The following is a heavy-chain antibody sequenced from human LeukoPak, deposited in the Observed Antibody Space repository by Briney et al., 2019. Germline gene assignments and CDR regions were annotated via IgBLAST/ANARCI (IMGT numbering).Heavy chain of an antibody. CDR3: AREGSVEYQLLHYYYYYYMDV. CDR1: GGSISSSSYY. V-gene: IGHV4-39*07. D-gene: IGHD2-2*01. J-gene: IGHJ6*03. Sequence: PSETLSLTCTVSGGSISSSSYYWGWIRQPPGKGLEWIGSIYYSGSTYYNPSLKSRVTISVDTSKNQFSLKLSSVTAADTAVYYCAREGSVEYQLLHYYYYYYMDVWGKGTTVTVSS. CDR2: IYYSGST.